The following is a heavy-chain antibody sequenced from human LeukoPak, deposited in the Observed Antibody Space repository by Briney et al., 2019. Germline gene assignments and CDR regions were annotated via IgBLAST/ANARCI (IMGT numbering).Heavy chain of an antibody. D-gene: IGHD3-9*01. V-gene: IGHV1-69*06. CDR2: IIPIFGTA. CDR1: GGTFSSYA. Sequence: GASVKASCKASGGTFSSYAISWVRQAPGQGLEWMGGIIPIFGTANYAQKFQGRVTITADKSTSTAYMELSSLRSEDTAVYYCARDGEVIRYLLPYYYYYYMDVWGKGTTVTISS. J-gene: IGHJ6*03. CDR3: ARDGEVIRYLLPYYYYYYMDV.